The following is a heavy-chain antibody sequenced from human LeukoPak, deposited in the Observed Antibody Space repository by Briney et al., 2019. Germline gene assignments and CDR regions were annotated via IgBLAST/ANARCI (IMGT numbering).Heavy chain of an antibody. Sequence: PSETLSLTCTVSGGSISSYYWSWIRQPPGKGLEWIGYIYYSGSTNYNPSLKGRVTISVDTSKNQFPLKLSSVTAADTAVYYCAREGMTTFAFDIWGQGTMVTVSS. CDR3: AREGMTTFAFDI. CDR1: GGSISSYY. V-gene: IGHV4-59*01. D-gene: IGHD3-16*01. CDR2: IYYSGST. J-gene: IGHJ3*02.